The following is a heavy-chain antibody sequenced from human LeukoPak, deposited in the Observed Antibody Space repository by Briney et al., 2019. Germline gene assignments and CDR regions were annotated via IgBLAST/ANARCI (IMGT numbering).Heavy chain of an antibody. CDR2: IRSKANSYAT. CDR1: GFTFSGSA. J-gene: IGHJ6*03. D-gene: IGHD3-16*01. V-gene: IGHV3-73*01. Sequence: GGSLRLSCAASGFTFSGSAMHWVRQASGKGLEWVGRIRSKANSYATAYAASVKGRFTISRDDSKNTAYLQMNSLKTEDTAVYYCTRRMYYDYVWGSYEYYMDVWGKGTTVTVSS. CDR3: TRRMYYDYVWGSYEYYMDV.